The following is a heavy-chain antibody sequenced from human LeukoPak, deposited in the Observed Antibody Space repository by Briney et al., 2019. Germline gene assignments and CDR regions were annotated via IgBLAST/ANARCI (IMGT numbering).Heavy chain of an antibody. CDR3: AKLCESSTSCRFRDY. CDR2: IIGSGGST. D-gene: IGHD2-2*01. J-gene: IGHJ4*02. CDR1: GCAFSSYA. Sequence: GGSLRLSCAAAGCAFSSYAMSWVRQAPGKGLVWVSAIIGSGGSTYYADSVKGRFTISRDNSKNTLYLQMNSLRAEDTAVYYCAKLCESSTSCRFRDYWGQGTLVTVSS. V-gene: IGHV3-23*01.